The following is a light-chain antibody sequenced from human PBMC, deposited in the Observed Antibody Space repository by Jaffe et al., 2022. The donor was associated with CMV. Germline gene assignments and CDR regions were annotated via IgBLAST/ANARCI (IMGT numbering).Light chain of an antibody. J-gene: IGLJ2*01. CDR2: SYN. CDR3: AAWDDSLSTVV. V-gene: IGLV1-47*01. Sequence: QSVLTQPPSVSGTPGQRVTISCSGSTANIGTNSVYWYQQLPGTAPKVLIFSYNQRPSGVPDRFSGSKSGTSGFLAISGLRSEDEADYYCAAWDDSLSTVVFGGGTKVTVL. CDR1: TANIGTNS.